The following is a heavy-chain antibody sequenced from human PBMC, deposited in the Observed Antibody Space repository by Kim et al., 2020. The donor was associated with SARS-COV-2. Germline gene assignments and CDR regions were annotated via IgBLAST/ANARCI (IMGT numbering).Heavy chain of an antibody. D-gene: IGHD6-19*01. CDR1: GGSFSGYY. CDR2: INHSGST. Sequence: SETLSLTCAVYGGSFSGYYWSWIRQPPGKGLEWIGEINHSGSTNYNPSLKSRVTISVDTSKNQFSLKLSSVTAADTAVYYCARGLGYSSGWYSRDLYYYYGMDVWGQGTTVTVSS. V-gene: IGHV4-34*01. CDR3: ARGLGYSSGWYSRDLYYYYGMDV. J-gene: IGHJ6*02.